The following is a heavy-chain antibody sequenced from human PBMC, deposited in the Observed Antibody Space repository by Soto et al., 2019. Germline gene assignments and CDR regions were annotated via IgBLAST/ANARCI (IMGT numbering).Heavy chain of an antibody. J-gene: IGHJ4*02. Sequence: LRLSCAASGFTFSSYAMSWVRQAPGKGLEWVSAIGASGAGTYYAEYVKGRFTISRDNSKNTLYLQMNSLRAEDTAVYYCALRKIGGYFDYWGQGTLVTVSS. CDR2: IGASGAGT. D-gene: IGHD3-16*01. CDR1: GFTFSSYA. V-gene: IGHV3-23*01. CDR3: ALRKIGGYFDY.